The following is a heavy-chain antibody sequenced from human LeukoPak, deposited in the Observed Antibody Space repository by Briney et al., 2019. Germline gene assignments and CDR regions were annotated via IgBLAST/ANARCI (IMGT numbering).Heavy chain of an antibody. J-gene: IGHJ4*02. Sequence: SETLSLTCGVYGESLSIYFYSWIRQSPGKGLEWIGEINHGGSTNYNPSLKSRVTISVDMSKNQFSLRLSSVTAADTAVYYCARAFGELFLYYFDYWGQGTLVTVSS. CDR3: ARAFGELFLYYFDY. V-gene: IGHV4-34*01. D-gene: IGHD3-10*01. CDR1: GESLSIYF. CDR2: INHGGST.